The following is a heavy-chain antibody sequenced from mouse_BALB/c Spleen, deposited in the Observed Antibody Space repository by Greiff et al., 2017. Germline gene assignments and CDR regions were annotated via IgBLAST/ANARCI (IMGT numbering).Heavy chain of an antibody. Sequence: EVQLQESGPSLVKPSQTLSLTCSVTGDSITSGYWNWIRKFPGNKLEYMGYISYSGSTYYNPSLKSRISITRDTSKNQYYLQLNSVTTEDTATYYCARRDGNYVYYFDYWGQGTTLTVSS. J-gene: IGHJ2*01. CDR1: GDSITSGY. V-gene: IGHV3-8*02. D-gene: IGHD2-1*01. CDR3: ARRDGNYVYYFDY. CDR2: ISYSGST.